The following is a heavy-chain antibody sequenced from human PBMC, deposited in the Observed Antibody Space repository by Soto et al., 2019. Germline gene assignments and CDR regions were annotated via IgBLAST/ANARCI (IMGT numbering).Heavy chain of an antibody. Sequence: GECLKISRKGSGYIFTDHCLVWVRHMAGKGLEWVGIICLGYPNIIYSPSVQGQVTISGHMSINTAYLHVSRLKAPDTPMYYCARRAKYSNGWATIDYWGQGALVTVSS. CDR2: ICLGYPNI. V-gene: IGHV5-51*01. D-gene: IGHD6-19*01. J-gene: IGHJ4*02. CDR3: ARRAKYSNGWATIDY. CDR1: GYIFTDHC.